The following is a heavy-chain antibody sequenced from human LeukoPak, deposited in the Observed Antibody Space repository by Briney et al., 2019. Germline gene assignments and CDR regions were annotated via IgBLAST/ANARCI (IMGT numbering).Heavy chain of an antibody. V-gene: IGHV1-2*02. CDR2: INPNSGGT. CDR3: ARDIRGGYYYDSSGYPDY. Sequence: GASVKVSCKASGYTFTGYYMHWVRQAPGQGLEWMGWINPNSGGTNYAQEFQGRVTMTRDTSISTAYMELSRLRSDDTAVYYCARDIRGGYYYDSSGYPDYWGQGTLVTVSS. J-gene: IGHJ4*02. D-gene: IGHD3-22*01. CDR1: GYTFTGYY.